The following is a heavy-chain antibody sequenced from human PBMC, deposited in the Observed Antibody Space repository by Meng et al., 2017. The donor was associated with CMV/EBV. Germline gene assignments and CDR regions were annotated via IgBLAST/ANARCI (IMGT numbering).Heavy chain of an antibody. D-gene: IGHD3-3*01. V-gene: IGHV3-74*01. CDR1: GFTFGSYW. J-gene: IGHJ6*02. CDR2: IHSDGVSA. CDR3: ARMFNYDFSRGGMDV. Sequence: GESLKISCGGSGFTFGSYWMHWVRQVPGKGLVWISRIHSDGVSADYAGSVMGRFTISRDNAKNTVYLPMNSLRPEDTAVYYCARMFNYDFSRGGMDVWGQGTTVTVSS.